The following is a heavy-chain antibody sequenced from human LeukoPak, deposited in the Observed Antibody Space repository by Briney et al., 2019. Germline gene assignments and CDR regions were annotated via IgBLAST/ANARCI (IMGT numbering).Heavy chain of an antibody. CDR3: ARDTGRYVSDY. CDR2: INPSGGST. D-gene: IGHD6-19*01. V-gene: IGHV1-46*01. J-gene: IGHJ4*02. CDR1: GYTFTSYY. Sequence: ASVKVSCKASGYTFTSYYMHWVRQAPGQGLEWMGIINPSGGSTNYAPKFQGRVTVTRDTSTGTVYMELSSLRSEDTAVYYCARDTGRYVSDYWGQGTLVTVSS.